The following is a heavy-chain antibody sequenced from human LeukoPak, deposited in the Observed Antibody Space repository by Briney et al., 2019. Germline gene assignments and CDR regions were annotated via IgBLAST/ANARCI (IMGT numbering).Heavy chain of an antibody. Sequence: GGSLRLSCAASGFTFSNYKMNWVRQAPGKGLEWVATIYNGGYYIYYADSVKDRFTISRDDARNSLYLQMNSLRAEDTAVYYCARDYSETHHNFDYWGQGTRVTVSS. CDR1: GFTFSNYK. V-gene: IGHV3-21*01. CDR2: IYNGGYYI. CDR3: ARDYSETHHNFDY. J-gene: IGHJ4*02. D-gene: IGHD1-26*01.